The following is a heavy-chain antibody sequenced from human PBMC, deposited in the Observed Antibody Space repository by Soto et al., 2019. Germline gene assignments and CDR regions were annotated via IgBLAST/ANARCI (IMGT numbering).Heavy chain of an antibody. CDR2: INHSGST. CDR1: GGSFSGYY. V-gene: IGHV4-34*01. Sequence: SETLSLTCAVYGGSFSGYYWSWIRQPPGKGLEWIGEINHSGSTNYNPSLKSRVTISVDTSKNQFSLKLSSVTAADTAVYYCARGAKGEDVWGQGTTVTVSS. J-gene: IGHJ6*02. CDR3: ARGAKGEDV.